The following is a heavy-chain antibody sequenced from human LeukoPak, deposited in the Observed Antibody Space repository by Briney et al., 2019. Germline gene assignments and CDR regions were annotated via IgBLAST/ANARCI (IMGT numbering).Heavy chain of an antibody. CDR3: ARHTRQRAALVY. J-gene: IGHJ4*02. Sequence: SETLSLTCAVYGGSFSGYYWSWIRQPPGKGLEWIGEINHSGSTNYNPSLKSRVTISVDTSKNQFSLKLSSVTAADTAVYYCARHTRQRAALVYWGQGTLVTVSS. CDR2: INHSGST. D-gene: IGHD6-6*01. V-gene: IGHV4-34*01. CDR1: GGSFSGYY.